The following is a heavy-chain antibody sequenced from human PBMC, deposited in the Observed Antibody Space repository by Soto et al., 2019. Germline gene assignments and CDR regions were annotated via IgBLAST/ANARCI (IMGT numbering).Heavy chain of an antibody. V-gene: IGHV5-10-1*01. Sequence: GESLKISCKGSGYSVTSYWISWVRQMPGKGPEWMGRIDNRDSQSDYSPSLQGNVTISVEKYISTAYLQWSSLKASDTAMYYCARHGLGSGSTVYYAMYXWGQGTTVTVS. CDR1: GYSVTSYW. J-gene: IGHJ6*02. CDR3: ARHGLGSGSTVYYAMYX. CDR2: IDNRDSQS. D-gene: IGHD3-10*01.